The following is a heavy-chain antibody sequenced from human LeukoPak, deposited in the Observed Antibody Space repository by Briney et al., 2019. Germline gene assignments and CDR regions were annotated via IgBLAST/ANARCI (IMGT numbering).Heavy chain of an antibody. CDR1: GGSISSYY. V-gene: IGHV4-59*01. J-gene: IGHJ6*03. Sequence: PSETLSLTCTVSGGSISSYYWSRIRQPPGKGLEWIGYIYYSGSTNYNPSLKSRVTISVDTSKNQFSLKLSSVTAADTAVYYCARRDCSSTSCSPMDVWGKGTTVTVSS. CDR2: IYYSGST. D-gene: IGHD2-2*01. CDR3: ARRDCSSTSCSPMDV.